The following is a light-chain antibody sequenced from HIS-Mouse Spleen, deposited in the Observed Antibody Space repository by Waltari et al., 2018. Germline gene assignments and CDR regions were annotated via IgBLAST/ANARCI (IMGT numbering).Light chain of an antibody. Sequence: AIQLTQSPSSLSASVGDRVTITCRASQGISSALAWYQQKPGKAPKLLIYDASSLESGVPSRFSGSGSGTDFTLTIRSLQPEDFATYYCQQFNSYPALTFGGGTKVEIK. CDR3: QQFNSYPALT. CDR1: QGISSA. V-gene: IGKV1-13*02. J-gene: IGKJ4*01. CDR2: DAS.